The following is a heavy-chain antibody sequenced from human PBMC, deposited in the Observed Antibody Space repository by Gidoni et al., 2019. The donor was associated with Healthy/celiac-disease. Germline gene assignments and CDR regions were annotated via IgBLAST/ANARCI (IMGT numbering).Heavy chain of an antibody. CDR1: GYTFTSYG. Sequence: QVQLVQSGAEVKKSGALVNVPCKASGYTFTSYGIRWVRQAPGQGLEWMGWISAYNGNTNYAQKLQSRVTMTTDTSASTACMELRGQKSDDAAVYYCASYSSGWYHEDYWGQGTMVTVSS. J-gene: IGHJ4*03. CDR3: ASYSSGWYHEDY. V-gene: IGHV1-18*01. D-gene: IGHD6-13*01. CDR2: ISAYNGNT.